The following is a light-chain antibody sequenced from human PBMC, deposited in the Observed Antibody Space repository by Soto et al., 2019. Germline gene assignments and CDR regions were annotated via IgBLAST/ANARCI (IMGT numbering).Light chain of an antibody. Sequence: EIVVTQSTATLSVSPGERATRSCRASQSVSSSFLAWYQQKVGQAPRLLIYGASSRATGIPDRFSGSGSGTDFTLTISRLEPEDFAVYYCQQYGSSPRTFGQGTRLEIK. CDR3: QQYGSSPRT. CDR1: QSVSSSF. J-gene: IGKJ5*01. V-gene: IGKV3-20*01. CDR2: GAS.